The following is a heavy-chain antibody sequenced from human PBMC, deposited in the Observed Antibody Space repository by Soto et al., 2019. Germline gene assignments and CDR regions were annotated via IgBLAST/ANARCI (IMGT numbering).Heavy chain of an antibody. CDR3: ARLGITGILDHNDY. CDR1: GCTFASHA. D-gene: IGHD1-20*01. V-gene: IGHV1-46*01. Sequence: ASVKVSCKASGCTFASHAMHWVRQAPGQGLEWMGIINPSGGSTSYAQKFQGRVTMTRDTSTSTVYMELSSLRSEDTAVYYCARLGITGILDHNDYWGQGTLVTVSS. J-gene: IGHJ4*02. CDR2: INPSGGST.